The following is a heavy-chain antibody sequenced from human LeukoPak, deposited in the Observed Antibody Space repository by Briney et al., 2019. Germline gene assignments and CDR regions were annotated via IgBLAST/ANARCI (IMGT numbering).Heavy chain of an antibody. CDR1: AFSFSGYN. V-gene: IGHV3-21*01. CDR3: ARGLCGGDCYDY. Sequence: PGGSLRLSCAASAFSFSGYNMNWVRQAPGKGLEWVSSISSSGTYIYYRDSVKGRFTSSRDNAENSLYLEMHSLRAEDTAVYYCARGLCGGDCYDYWGQGTLVTVSS. J-gene: IGHJ4*02. D-gene: IGHD2-21*01. CDR2: ISSSGTYI.